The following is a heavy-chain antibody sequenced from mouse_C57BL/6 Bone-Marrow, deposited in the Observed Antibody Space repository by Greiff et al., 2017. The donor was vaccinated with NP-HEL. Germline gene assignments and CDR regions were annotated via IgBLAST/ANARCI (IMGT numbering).Heavy chain of an antibody. J-gene: IGHJ2*01. D-gene: IGHD1-1*01. Sequence: QVQLQQSGAELVKPGASVKLSCKASGYTFTEYTIHWVKQRSGQGLEWIGWFYPGSGSIKYNEKFKDKATLTADKSSSTVYMELSRLTSEDSAVYFCARHEEDYGSRREYYFDYWGQGTTLTVSS. V-gene: IGHV1-62-2*01. CDR3: ARHEEDYGSRREYYFDY. CDR1: GYTFTEYT. CDR2: FYPGSGSI.